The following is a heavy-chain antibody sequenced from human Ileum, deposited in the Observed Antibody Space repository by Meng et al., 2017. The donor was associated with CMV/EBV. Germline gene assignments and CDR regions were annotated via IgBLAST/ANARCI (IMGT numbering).Heavy chain of an antibody. J-gene: IGHJ4*02. CDR2: IYPSGGST. V-gene: IGHV1-46*01. CDR1: GDSFTSYD. Sequence: SGDSFTSYDMHWVRQAPGQGLEWMGKIYPSGGSTTYGQRSQGRVTMTTDTSTSTVYMELSSLRSEDTAVYYCARGKSYYDASGRFDYWGQGTLVTVSS. D-gene: IGHD3-22*01. CDR3: ARGKSYYDASGRFDY.